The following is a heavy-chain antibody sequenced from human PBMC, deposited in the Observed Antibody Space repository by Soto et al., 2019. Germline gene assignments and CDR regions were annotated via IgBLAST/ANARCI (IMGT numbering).Heavy chain of an antibody. J-gene: IGHJ6*02. V-gene: IGHV1-18*01. CDR3: ARDRGADGMDV. Sequence: QVQLVQSGAEVKKPGASVKVSCKASGYTFTSYGISWVRQAPGQGLEWMGWISAHNGNTNYAQKLQGRVTMTTDTSTGTAYIELGSPRADGTAVYYCARDRGADGMDVWGQGTTVTVSS. CDR1: GYTFTSYG. CDR2: ISAHNGNT.